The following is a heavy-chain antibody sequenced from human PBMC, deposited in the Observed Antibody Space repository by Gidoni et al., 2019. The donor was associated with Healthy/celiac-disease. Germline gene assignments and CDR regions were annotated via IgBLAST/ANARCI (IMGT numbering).Heavy chain of an antibody. D-gene: IGHD2-2*01. Sequence: QVQLVQSGAEVKKPGASVKVSCKASGYTFTSYYMHWVRQAPGQGLEWMGIINPSGGSTSYAQKFQGRVTMTRDTSTSTVYMELSSLRSEDTAVYYCAREGGGPYCSSTSCLYGMDVWGQGTTVTVSS. CDR2: INPSGGST. CDR3: AREGGGPYCSSTSCLYGMDV. J-gene: IGHJ6*02. CDR1: GYTFTSYY. V-gene: IGHV1-46*01.